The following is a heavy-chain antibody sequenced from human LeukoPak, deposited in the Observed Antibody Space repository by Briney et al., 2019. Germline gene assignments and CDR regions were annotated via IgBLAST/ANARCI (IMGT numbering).Heavy chain of an antibody. CDR2: ISAYNGNT. Sequence: ASVKVSCKASGYTFTSYGISWVRQASGQGLEWMGWISAYNGNTNYAQKLQGRVTMTTDTSTSTAYMELRSLRSDDTAVYYCARDGGYYDSSGYYAFDIWGQGTMVTVSS. V-gene: IGHV1-18*01. J-gene: IGHJ3*02. CDR1: GYTFTSYG. D-gene: IGHD3-22*01. CDR3: ARDGGYYDSSGYYAFDI.